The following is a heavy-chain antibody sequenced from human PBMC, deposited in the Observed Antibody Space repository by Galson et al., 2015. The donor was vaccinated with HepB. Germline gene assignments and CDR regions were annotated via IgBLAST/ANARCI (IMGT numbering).Heavy chain of an antibody. CDR2: IIPILDIA. D-gene: IGHD3-3*01. Sequence: SVKVSCKASGGTFSSFAITWVRQAPGHGLEWMGVIIPILDIANYAQKFQGRVTITADISTSTAYMELSSLRSEDTAVYYCARGTDADFWSGYRADYYYYMDVWGKGTTVTVSS. V-gene: IGHV1-69*10. CDR1: GGTFSSFA. J-gene: IGHJ6*03. CDR3: ARGTDADFWSGYRADYYYYMDV.